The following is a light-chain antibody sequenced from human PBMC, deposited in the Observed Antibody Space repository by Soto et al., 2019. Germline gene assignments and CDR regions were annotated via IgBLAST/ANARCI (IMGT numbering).Light chain of an antibody. Sequence: QSVLTQPASVSGSPGQSITISCTGTSSDIGGYNYVSWYQQLPDKAPKLMIYEVSNRPSGVSDRFSGSKSGNTASLTISGLPPEDEADYYCCSYTGSTASYVFGNGTKLTVL. CDR2: EVS. CDR3: CSYTGSTASYV. J-gene: IGLJ1*01. V-gene: IGLV2-14*01. CDR1: SSDIGGYNY.